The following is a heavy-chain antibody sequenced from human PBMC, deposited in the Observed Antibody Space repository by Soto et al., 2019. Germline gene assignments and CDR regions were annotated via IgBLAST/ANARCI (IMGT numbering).Heavy chain of an antibody. Sequence: GGSLRLSCEASGFIFSTYSMTWVRQAPGKGLEWVAAISPSGDSTYYADSVKGRLTISRDNSKNTVFLQMNSLSADDTALYYCVKEPDVWGQGIPVTVSS. CDR1: GFIFSTYS. J-gene: IGHJ6*02. V-gene: IGHV3-23*01. CDR2: ISPSGDST. CDR3: VKEPDV.